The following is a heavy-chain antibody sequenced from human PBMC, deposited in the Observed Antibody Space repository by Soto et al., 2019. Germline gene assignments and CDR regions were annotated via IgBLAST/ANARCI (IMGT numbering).Heavy chain of an antibody. V-gene: IGHV4-59*01. CDR2: IYYSGST. CDR1: GGSISSYY. D-gene: IGHD3-22*01. J-gene: IGHJ6*02. Sequence: SETLSLTCTVSGGSISSYYWSWIRQPPGKGLEWIGYIYYSGSTNYNPSLKSRVTISVDTSKNQFSLKLSSVTAADTAVYYCARDRAPYYYDSSGYSLSYYYGMDVWGQGTTVTVSS. CDR3: ARDRAPYYYDSSGYSLSYYYGMDV.